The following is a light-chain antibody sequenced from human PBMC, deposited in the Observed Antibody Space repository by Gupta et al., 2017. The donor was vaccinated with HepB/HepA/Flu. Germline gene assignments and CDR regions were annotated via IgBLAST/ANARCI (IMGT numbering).Light chain of an antibody. CDR2: MGF. J-gene: IGKJ1*01. CDR3: RQALNTPWT. CDR1: QSLLHSNGFNY. V-gene: IGKV2-28*01. Sequence: DIVMTQSPLSLPVTPGEPASISCRSSQSLLHSNGFNYLDWYLQKPGQSPQLLIYMGFNRASGVPDRFSGSGSGTGFTLKISRVEAEDVGVYYCRQALNTPWTFGQGTKVEIK.